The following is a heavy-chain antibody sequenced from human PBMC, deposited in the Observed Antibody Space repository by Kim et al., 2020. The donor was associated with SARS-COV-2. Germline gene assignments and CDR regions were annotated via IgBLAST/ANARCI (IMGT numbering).Heavy chain of an antibody. CDR3: ARYYNGSGSYTTIPYFDY. Sequence: GASLKISCKGSGYSFTSYWIGWVRQMPGKGLEWMGIIYPGDSDTRYSPSFQGQVTISADKSISTAYLQWSSLKASDTAMYYCARYYNGSGSYTTIPYFDYWGQGTLVTVSS. CDR2: IYPGDSDT. J-gene: IGHJ4*02. CDR1: GYSFTSYW. D-gene: IGHD3-10*01. V-gene: IGHV5-51*01.